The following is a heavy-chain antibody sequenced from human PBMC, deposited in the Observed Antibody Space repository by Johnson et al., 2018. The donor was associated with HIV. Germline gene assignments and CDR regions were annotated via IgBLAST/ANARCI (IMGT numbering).Heavy chain of an antibody. D-gene: IGHD1-14*01. Sequence: VQLVESGGGLVQPGGSLRLSCTATGFNFSSNWMNWVRQAPGKGLEWVANIKGDGSEKYYADSVKGRFTISRDNSKNTLYLQMNSLRAEDTAVYYCAKGGSLTQDAPFDIWGQGTMVTVSS. V-gene: IGHV3-7*02. CDR3: AKGGSLTQDAPFDI. CDR1: GFNFSSNW. CDR2: IKGDGSEK. J-gene: IGHJ3*02.